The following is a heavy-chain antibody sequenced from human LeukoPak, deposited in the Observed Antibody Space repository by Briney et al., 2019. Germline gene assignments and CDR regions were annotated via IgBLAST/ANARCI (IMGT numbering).Heavy chain of an antibody. CDR1: GYTFTGYY. D-gene: IGHD6-13*01. CDR2: INPNSGGT. CDR3: AREPSSSFTYYYYMDV. J-gene: IGHJ6*03. Sequence: ASVKVSCKASGYTFTGYYMHWVRQAPGQGLEWMGRINPNSGGTNYAQKFQGRVTMTRDTSISTAYMELSRLRSDDTAVYYCAREPSSSFTYYYYMDVWGKGTTVTVSS. V-gene: IGHV1-2*06.